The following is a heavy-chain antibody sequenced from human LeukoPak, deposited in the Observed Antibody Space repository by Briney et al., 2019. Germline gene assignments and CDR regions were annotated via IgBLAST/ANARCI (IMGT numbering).Heavy chain of an antibody. CDR3: ARGPKYSSSWYREYYFDY. J-gene: IGHJ4*02. CDR2: MNPNSGNT. D-gene: IGHD6-13*01. V-gene: IGHV1-8*01. CDR1: GYTFTSYD. Sequence: ASVKASCKASGYTFTSYDINWVRQATGQGLEWMGWMNPNSGNTGYAQKFQGRVTMTRNTSISTAYMELSSLRSEDTAVYYCARGPKYSSSWYREYYFDYWGQGTLVTVSS.